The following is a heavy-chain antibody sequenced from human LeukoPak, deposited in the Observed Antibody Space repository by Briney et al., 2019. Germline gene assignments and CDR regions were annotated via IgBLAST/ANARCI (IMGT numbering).Heavy chain of an antibody. V-gene: IGHV4-30-2*01. CDR2: IYHSGST. J-gene: IGHJ4*02. CDR3: GGSRLPYSTDY. Sequence: PSETLSLTCTVSGGSISSGGYYWSWIRQPPGKGLEWIGYIYHSGSTYYNPSLKSRVTISVDTSKNQFSLKLSSVTAADTAVYYCGGSRLPYSTDYWGQGTLVTVSS. CDR1: GGSISSGGYY. D-gene: IGHD2-15*01.